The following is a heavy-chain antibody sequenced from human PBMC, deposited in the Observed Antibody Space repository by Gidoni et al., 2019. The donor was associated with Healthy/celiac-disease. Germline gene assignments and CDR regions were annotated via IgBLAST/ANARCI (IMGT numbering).Heavy chain of an antibody. J-gene: IGHJ4*02. V-gene: IGHV5-51*01. CDR2: IYPGDSDT. Sequence: EVQLVQPGAEVKKPGESLKISCKGSGYSFTSYWIGWVRQMPGKGLEWMGIIYPGDSDTRYSPSFQGQVTISADKSISTAYLQWSSLKASDTAMYYCARVLDYYDSSGYYFDYWGQGTLVTVSS. CDR3: ARVLDYYDSSGYYFDY. CDR1: GYSFTSYW. D-gene: IGHD3-22*01.